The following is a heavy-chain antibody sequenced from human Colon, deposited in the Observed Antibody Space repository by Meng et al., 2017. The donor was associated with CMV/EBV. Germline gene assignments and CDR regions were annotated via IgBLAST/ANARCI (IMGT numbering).Heavy chain of an antibody. Sequence: RSCAGSGFSVCSSWMHWFGQAPGKGVVWVSRINVDERTTNDGASVRSSFTISRDKAKNTLYLQMNSLRAEDTAVYYCARDFGGPADSWGQGTLVTVSS. J-gene: IGHJ4*02. CDR3: ARDFGGPADS. V-gene: IGHV3-74*01. D-gene: IGHD3-16*01. CDR1: GFSVCSSW. CDR2: INVDERTT.